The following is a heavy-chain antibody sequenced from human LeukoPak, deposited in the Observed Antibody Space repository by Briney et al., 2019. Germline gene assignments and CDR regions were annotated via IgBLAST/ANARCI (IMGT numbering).Heavy chain of an antibody. Sequence: ASVKVSCKASGYTFTGYYMHWVRQAPGQGLEWMGIINPSGGSTSYAQKFQGRVTMTRDTSTSTVYMELSSLRSEDTAVYYCAREAPPLAVAGPHFDYWGQGTLVTVSS. CDR2: INPSGGST. J-gene: IGHJ4*02. CDR3: AREAPPLAVAGPHFDY. CDR1: GYTFTGYY. D-gene: IGHD6-19*01. V-gene: IGHV1-46*01.